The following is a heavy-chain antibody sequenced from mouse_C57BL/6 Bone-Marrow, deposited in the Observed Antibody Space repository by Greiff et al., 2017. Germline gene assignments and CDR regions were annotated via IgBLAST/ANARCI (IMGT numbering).Heavy chain of an antibody. D-gene: IGHD1-1*01. CDR1: GYSFTSYY. V-gene: IGHV1-66*01. CDR2: IYPGGGNT. J-gene: IGHJ2*01. Sequence: QVQLKESGPELVKPGASVKISCKASGYSFTSYYIHWVKQRPGQGLEWIGWIYPGGGNTKYNEKFKGKATLTADTSSSTAYMQLSSLTSEDSAVYYCAREVLRDYFDYWGQGTTLTVSS. CDR3: AREVLRDYFDY.